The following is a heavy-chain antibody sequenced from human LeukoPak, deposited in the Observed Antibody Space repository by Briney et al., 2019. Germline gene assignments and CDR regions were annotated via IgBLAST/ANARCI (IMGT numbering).Heavy chain of an antibody. V-gene: IGHV3-66*01. D-gene: IGHD1-26*01. CDR3: ARVKVGITYWFDP. CDR1: GFVVNYNY. Sequence: PGGSMRLSCAASGFVVNYNYMSWVRQAPGKGLEWVSVIYSGGSTYYADSVKGRFTISRDNSKNTVYLRMNSLRVEDTAVYYCARVKVGITYWFDPWGQGTLVTVSS. J-gene: IGHJ5*02. CDR2: IYSGGST.